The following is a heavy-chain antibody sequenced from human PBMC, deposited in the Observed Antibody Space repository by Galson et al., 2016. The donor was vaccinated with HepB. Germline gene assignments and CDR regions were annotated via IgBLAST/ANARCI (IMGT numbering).Heavy chain of an antibody. J-gene: IGHJ4*02. CDR1: GYTLTEIS. V-gene: IGHV1-24*01. D-gene: IGHD3-10*01. Sequence: SVKVSCKVSGYTLTEISMHWVRQAPGRGLEWMGGFDPEKDEIDYAQNFQGRVTMTEDTSSDTAYVELRSLRSEDTAVYYCATGISLVRGIITAPFDFWGQGTLVTVSS. CDR2: FDPEKDEI. CDR3: ATGISLVRGIITAPFDF.